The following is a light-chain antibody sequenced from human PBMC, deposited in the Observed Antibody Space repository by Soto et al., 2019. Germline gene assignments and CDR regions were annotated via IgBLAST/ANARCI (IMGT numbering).Light chain of an antibody. J-gene: IGKJ4*01. CDR3: QQYIRWPLT. Sequence: ELVVTQSPATLSVSPGERVTLSCRTSQDVSSKLAWYQQKAGQAPSLLIYDASTRATGTPARFSGSGSGTEFTLAISSLQSEDYAVYFCQQYIRWPLTFGGGTKVEIK. CDR1: QDVSSK. CDR2: DAS. V-gene: IGKV3D-15*01.